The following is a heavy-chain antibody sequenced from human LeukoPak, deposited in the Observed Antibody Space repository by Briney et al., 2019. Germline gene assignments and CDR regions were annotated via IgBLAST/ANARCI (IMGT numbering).Heavy chain of an antibody. Sequence: GGSLRLSCAASGFTFSSYWMSWVRQAPGKGLEWVANIKQDGSEKYYVDSVKGRFTISRDNAKNSLYLQMNSLRAEDTAVYYCARDPGSGWYWRFDYWGQGTLVTVSS. CDR1: GFTFSSYW. J-gene: IGHJ4*02. V-gene: IGHV3-7*01. CDR2: IKQDGSEK. D-gene: IGHD6-19*01. CDR3: ARDPGSGWYWRFDY.